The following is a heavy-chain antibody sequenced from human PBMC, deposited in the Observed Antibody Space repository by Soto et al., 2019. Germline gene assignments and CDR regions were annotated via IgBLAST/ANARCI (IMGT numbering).Heavy chain of an antibody. CDR2: IRAYNGNT. CDR1: GYTFTSYG. V-gene: IGHV1-18*01. Sequence: QVQLVQSGAEVKKPGASVKVSCKASGYTFTSYGISWVRQAPGQGLEWMGWIRAYNGNTNYAQKLQGRVTMTTDTSTSTAYMELRSLRSDDTAVYHCAREGNYYDSSGYYYYYGMDVWGQGTTVTVSS. J-gene: IGHJ6*02. CDR3: AREGNYYDSSGYYYYYGMDV. D-gene: IGHD3-22*01.